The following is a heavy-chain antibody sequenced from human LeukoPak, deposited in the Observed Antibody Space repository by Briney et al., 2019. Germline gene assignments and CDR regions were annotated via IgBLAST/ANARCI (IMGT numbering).Heavy chain of an antibody. V-gene: IGHV3-23*01. Sequence: GGSLRLSCAASGFTFSSYAMSWVRQAPGKGLEWVSAISGSGGSTYYADSVKGRFTISRDNSKNTLYLQMNSLRAEDTAVYYCAKLSGWYFLSGWFDPWGQGTLVTVSS. CDR1: GFTFSSYA. D-gene: IGHD6-19*01. J-gene: IGHJ5*02. CDR3: AKLSGWYFLSGWFDP. CDR2: ISGSGGST.